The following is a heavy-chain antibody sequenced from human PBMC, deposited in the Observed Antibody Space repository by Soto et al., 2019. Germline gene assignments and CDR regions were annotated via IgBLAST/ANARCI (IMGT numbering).Heavy chain of an antibody. D-gene: IGHD3-10*02. Sequence: QVQLVQSGAEVKKPGASVKVSCKASGYTFTSYGISWVRQAPGQGLEWMGWINAYNGNTNYAQKLQGRVTMTTDTAPGPAYMEQRSLRLNDAAVGYCAPDVGHSLIDYWGQGTGVTVSS. CDR2: INAYNGNT. CDR1: GYTFTSYG. CDR3: APDVGHSLIDY. J-gene: IGHJ4*02. V-gene: IGHV1-18*01.